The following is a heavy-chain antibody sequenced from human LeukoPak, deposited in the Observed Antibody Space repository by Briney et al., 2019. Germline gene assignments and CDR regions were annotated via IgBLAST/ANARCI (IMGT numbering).Heavy chain of an antibody. CDR1: GGSISSSSYY. D-gene: IGHD1-26*01. V-gene: IGHV4-39*01. Sequence: SETLSLTCTVSGGSISSSSYYWGWIRQPPGKGLEWIGSLYYSGSTYYNPSLKSRVTISVDTSKNQFSLKLSSVTAADTAVYYCARASGSRRPFDYWGQGTLVTVSS. J-gene: IGHJ4*02. CDR3: ARASGSRRPFDY. CDR2: LYYSGST.